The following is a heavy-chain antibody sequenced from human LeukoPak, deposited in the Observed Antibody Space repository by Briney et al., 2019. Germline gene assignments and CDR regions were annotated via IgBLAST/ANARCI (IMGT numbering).Heavy chain of an antibody. CDR1: GGSISSYY. CDR3: AGSSGSYFS. Sequence: SETLSLTCTVSGGSISSYYWSWIRQPPGKGLEWIGYIYYSGSTNYNPSLKSRVTISVDTSKNQFSLNVRSVTAADTALYYCAGSSGSYFSWGQGTLVTVSS. J-gene: IGHJ5*02. D-gene: IGHD1-26*01. CDR2: IYYSGST. V-gene: IGHV4-59*12.